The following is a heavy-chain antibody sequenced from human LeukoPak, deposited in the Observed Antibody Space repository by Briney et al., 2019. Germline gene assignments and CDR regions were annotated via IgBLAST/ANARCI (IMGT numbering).Heavy chain of an antibody. Sequence: GGSLRLSCAASGFTFSSYWMHWVRQAPGKGLVWVSRIKSDGSTNYADSVKGRFTTSRDNTKNTVSLQMNSLRAEDTGVYYCARAPSEIGGYYPEYFRHWGQGTLVTVSS. J-gene: IGHJ1*01. V-gene: IGHV3-74*01. CDR2: IKSDGST. D-gene: IGHD3-22*01. CDR3: ARAPSEIGGYYPEYFRH. CDR1: GFTFSSYW.